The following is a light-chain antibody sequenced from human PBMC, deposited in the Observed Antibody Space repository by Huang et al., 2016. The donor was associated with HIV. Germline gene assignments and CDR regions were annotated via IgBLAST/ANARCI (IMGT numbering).Light chain of an antibody. CDR3: QQYGNLPPWT. CDR2: DAY. Sequence: DIQMTQSPSSLSASVGDRVTITCQASQDIKNYLNWYQQKPGKAPKLLIYDAYNLKTGVPSRFIGSGSGTDFTFTINSLQPEDIATYYCQQYGNLPPWTFGQWTKVEIK. V-gene: IGKV1-33*01. J-gene: IGKJ1*01. CDR1: QDIKNY.